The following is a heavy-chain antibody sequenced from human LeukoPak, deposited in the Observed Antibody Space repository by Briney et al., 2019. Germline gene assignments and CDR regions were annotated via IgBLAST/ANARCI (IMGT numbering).Heavy chain of an antibody. CDR2: ISAVGTYI. V-gene: IGHV3-21*01. J-gene: IGHJ6*03. D-gene: IGHD6-6*01. CDR1: GFTFRSYT. CDR3: ARGGIAGRAVYYYYMDV. Sequence: NPGGSLRLSCAASGFTFRSYTIHWVRQAPGKGLEWVSSISAVGTYIYYADSVKGRSTISRDNVEKSAYLELSGLTGQDTAIYYCARGGIAGRAVYYYYMDVWGKGTTVTVSS.